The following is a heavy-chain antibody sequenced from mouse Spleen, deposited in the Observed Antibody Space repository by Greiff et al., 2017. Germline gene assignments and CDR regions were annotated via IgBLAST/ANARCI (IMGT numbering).Heavy chain of an antibody. V-gene: IGHV1-42*01. CDR2: INPSTGGT. CDR1: GYSFTGYY. J-gene: IGHJ4*01. Sequence: EVKLQESGPELVKPGASVKISCKASGYSFTGYYMNWVKQSPEKSLEWIGEINPSTGGTTYNQKFKAKATLTVDKSSSTAYMQLKSLTSEDSAVYYCARRGTAYYAMDYWGQGTSVTVSS. CDR3: ARRGTAYYAMDY. D-gene: IGHD1-2*01.